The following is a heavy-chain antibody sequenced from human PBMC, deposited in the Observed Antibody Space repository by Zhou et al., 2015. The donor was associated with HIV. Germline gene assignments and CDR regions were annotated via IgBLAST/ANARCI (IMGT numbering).Heavy chain of an antibody. D-gene: IGHD2-21*01. J-gene: IGHJ4*02. CDR1: GYTFNAHY. CDR3: ARDYSTAWSIDF. CDR2: IDPSTGGT. V-gene: IGHV1-2*02. Sequence: QVQLVQSGAEVKRPGASMKVSCKASGYTFNAHYLHWVRQAPGQGLEWMGWIDPSTGGTNYAQKFQGRVTMTTNTSITTASMELRSLTSGDTAVYYCARDYSTAWSIDFWGRGTLVTVSS.